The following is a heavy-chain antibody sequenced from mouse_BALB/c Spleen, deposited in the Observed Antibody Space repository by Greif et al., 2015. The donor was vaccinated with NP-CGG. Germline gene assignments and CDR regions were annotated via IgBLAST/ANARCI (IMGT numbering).Heavy chain of an antibody. CDR2: INPGSGGT. J-gene: IGHJ4*01. V-gene: IGHV1-54*01. CDR3: ARGSLGWLLRAMDY. Sequence: VQLQQSGAELVRPGTSVKVSCKASGYAFTNYLIEWVKQRPGQGLEWIGVINPGSGGTNYNERFKGKATLTADKSSSTAYMQLSSLTSDDSAVYFCARGSLGWLLRAMDYWGQGTSVTVSS. D-gene: IGHD2-3*01. CDR1: GYAFTNYL.